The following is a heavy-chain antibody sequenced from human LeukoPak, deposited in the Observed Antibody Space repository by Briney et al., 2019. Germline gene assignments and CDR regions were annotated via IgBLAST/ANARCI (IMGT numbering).Heavy chain of an antibody. D-gene: IGHD2-21*01. V-gene: IGHV3-66*02. CDR2: IYPGGST. CDR3: ARGAGVSHYYYYAMDI. J-gene: IGHJ6*02. Sequence: GGSLRLSCAASGFTFSSYSMNWVRQAPGRGLEWVAAIYPGGSTYYADSVKGRFTISRDKSKNALYLQMNTLGAEETAVYYCARGAGVSHYYYYAMDIWGQGTTVTVSS. CDR1: GFTFSSYS.